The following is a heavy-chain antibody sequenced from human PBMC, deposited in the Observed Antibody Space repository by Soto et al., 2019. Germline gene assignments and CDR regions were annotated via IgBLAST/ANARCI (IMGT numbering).Heavy chain of an antibody. V-gene: IGHV4-31*01. D-gene: IGHD3-9*01. CDR1: GGSITTGGRY. Sequence: QVRLQEWGPGLVKPSQTLSLKCSVSGGSITTGGRYWSWIRRLPGKGLGWIGDIFYSGNTYYNASPKSIVTFSVQAAQNQFSLKLTSVTAADTAVYYCAQALVFTGGDGFDIWGQGRLVTASS. CDR3: AQALVFTGGDGFDI. CDR2: IFYSGNT. J-gene: IGHJ3*02.